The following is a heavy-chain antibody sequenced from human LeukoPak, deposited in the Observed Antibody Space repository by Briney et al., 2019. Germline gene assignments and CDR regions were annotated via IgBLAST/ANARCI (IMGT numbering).Heavy chain of an antibody. V-gene: IGHV3-33*07. Sequence: GGSLRLSCAASGFTFSRYGMYWVRQAPGKGLEWVAVIWYDGRNKYYGDSVKGRFTISRDNSKNTLYLQMNSLRAEDTAVYYCARNGFGDSRGMDVWGQGTTVTVSS. CDR3: ARNGFGDSRGMDV. D-gene: IGHD3-22*01. CDR1: GFTFSRYG. CDR2: IWYDGRNK. J-gene: IGHJ6*02.